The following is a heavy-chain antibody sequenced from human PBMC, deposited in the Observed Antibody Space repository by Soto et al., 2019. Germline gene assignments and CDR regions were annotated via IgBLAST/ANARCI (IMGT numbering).Heavy chain of an antibody. CDR3: AGREGVRDRGVGGFDV. Sequence: PGASVKISCKGSGADFSTYWIGWVRQVPGKGLEWMGIIYPEDSETKYSPSFQGQVTISADKSINTAYLHWKSLKSSDSAIYYCAGREGVRDRGVGGFDVWVQDPRVTVXS. D-gene: IGHD1-26*01. V-gene: IGHV5-51*01. J-gene: IGHJ3*01. CDR1: GADFSTYW. CDR2: IYPEDSET.